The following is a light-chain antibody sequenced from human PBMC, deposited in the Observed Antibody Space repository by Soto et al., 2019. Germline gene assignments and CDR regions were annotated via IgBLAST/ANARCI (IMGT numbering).Light chain of an antibody. CDR2: WAS. V-gene: IGKV4-1*01. CDR1: QSVLYSSNNKNY. J-gene: IGKJ1*01. Sequence: DIVMTQSPDSLAVSLGERATINCKSSQSVLYSSNNKNYLDRYEQKPGQPPTLLIYWASTRESGVPDRFSGSVTGTDSTLNISSLKANDVAVYYCQQYYSSPPTFGQGTKVEIK. CDR3: QQYYSSPPT.